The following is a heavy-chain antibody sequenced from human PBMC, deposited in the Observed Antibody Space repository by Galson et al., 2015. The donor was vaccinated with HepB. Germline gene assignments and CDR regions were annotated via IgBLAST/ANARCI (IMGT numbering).Heavy chain of an antibody. J-gene: IGHJ3*01. D-gene: IGHD3-10*01. CDR3: AKDFLLDCYGSGTLWAFDV. CDR2: ISTSGGST. Sequence: SLRLSCAASGFTFSTYTMSWVRQAPGKGLEWVASISTSGGSTNYADSVNGRFTISRDNSKNTLYLQMNSLRAEDTAIYYCAKDFLLDCYGSGTLWAFDVWGQGTVVTVSS. V-gene: IGHV3-23*01. CDR1: GFTFSTYT.